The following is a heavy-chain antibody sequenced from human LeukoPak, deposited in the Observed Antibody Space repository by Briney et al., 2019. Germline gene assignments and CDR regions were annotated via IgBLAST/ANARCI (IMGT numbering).Heavy chain of an antibody. Sequence: GGSLRLSCAASGFTVSSSYMSWVRQAPGKGLEWVSVIFSGGATYYADSVKGRFTVSRDTSKNTLYLQMNSLRAEDTAVYYCAKGPRPLHPFDAFDIWGQGTMVTVSS. J-gene: IGHJ3*02. V-gene: IGHV3-53*01. CDR1: GFTVSSSY. CDR2: IFSGGAT. CDR3: AKGPRPLHPFDAFDI.